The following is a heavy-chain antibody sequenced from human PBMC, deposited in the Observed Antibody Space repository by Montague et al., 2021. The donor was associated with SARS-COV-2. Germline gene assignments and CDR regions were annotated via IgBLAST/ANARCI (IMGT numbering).Heavy chain of an antibody. V-gene: IGHV4-34*01. D-gene: IGHD3-16*01. CDR2: INHSGRT. J-gene: IGHJ4*02. CDR1: GGSFSGYY. CDR3: ARRGSSVWGVTVSAELDY. Sequence: SETLSLTCAVSGGSFSGYYWSWIRQPPEKGLEWIGEINHSGRTNNNPSLKSRVIISVDTSKNQFSLKLSSVTAADTAVYYCARRGSSVWGVTVSAELDYWGQGTLVTVSS.